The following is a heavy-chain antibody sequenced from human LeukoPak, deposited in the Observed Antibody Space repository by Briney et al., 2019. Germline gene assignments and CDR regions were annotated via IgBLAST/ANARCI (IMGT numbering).Heavy chain of an antibody. D-gene: IGHD5-18*01. Sequence: GGSLRLSCAASGFTFNSYAMSWVRQAPWERLQWVSGISDSGGNTYYADSVRGRFTISRDNSKNTLYLQMNSLRAEDTAVYYCAKDQDLQLWRGDAFDIWGQGTMVTVAS. J-gene: IGHJ3*02. CDR2: ISDSGGNT. CDR1: GFTFNSYA. CDR3: AKDQDLQLWRGDAFDI. V-gene: IGHV3-23*01.